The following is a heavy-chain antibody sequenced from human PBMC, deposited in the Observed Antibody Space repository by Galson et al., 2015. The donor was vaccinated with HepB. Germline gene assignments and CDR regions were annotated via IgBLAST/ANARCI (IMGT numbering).Heavy chain of an antibody. CDR1: GFTFSSYS. D-gene: IGHD3-10*01. V-gene: IGHV3-48*01. Sequence: SLRLSCAASGFTFSSYSMNWVRQAPGKGLEWVSYISSSSSTIYYADSVKGRFTISRDNAKNSLYLQMNSLRAEDTAVYYCARVEVGRFGELAPAFDIWGQGTMVTVSS. CDR2: ISSSSSTI. J-gene: IGHJ3*02. CDR3: ARVEVGRFGELAPAFDI.